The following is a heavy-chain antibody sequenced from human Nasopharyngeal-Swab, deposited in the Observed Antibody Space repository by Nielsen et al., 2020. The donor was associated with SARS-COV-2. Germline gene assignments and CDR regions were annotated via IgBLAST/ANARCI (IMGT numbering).Heavy chain of an antibody. J-gene: IGHJ6*03. V-gene: IGHV4-34*01. CDR3: ARGQDAYYYMDV. CDR2: INDRGSG. Sequence: SETLSLTFVVFEGTLNGFHWKWIRQTPGKGLEWIGEINDRGSGNYNPSLRSRVTISAGTSNIQFSLKLNSVTAADTAVYYCARGQDAYYYMDVWGEGTTVTVSS. D-gene: IGHD2-15*01. CDR1: EGTLNGFH.